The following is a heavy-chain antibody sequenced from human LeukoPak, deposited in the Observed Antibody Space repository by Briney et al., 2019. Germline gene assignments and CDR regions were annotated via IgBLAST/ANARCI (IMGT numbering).Heavy chain of an antibody. J-gene: IGHJ4*02. CDR3: AKGPYGSGGKYFDY. Sequence: GGSLRLSCAASGFTFDDYATHWVRQAPGKGLEWVSGISWNSGSIDYADSVKGRFTISRDNAKNSLYLQMNSLRAEDTALYYCAKGPYGSGGKYFDYWGQGTLVTVSS. CDR1: GFTFDDYA. CDR2: ISWNSGSI. D-gene: IGHD3-10*01. V-gene: IGHV3-9*01.